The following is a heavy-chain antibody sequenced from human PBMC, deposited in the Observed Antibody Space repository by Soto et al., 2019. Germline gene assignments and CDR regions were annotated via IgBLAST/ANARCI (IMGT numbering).Heavy chain of an antibody. Sequence: SETLSLTCAVSGGSISSGGYSWSWIRQPPGKGLEWIGYIYHSGSTYYNPSLKSRVTISVDRSKNQFSLKLSSVTAADTAVYYCARHKDGRDYYGSGSPWDYWGQGTLVTVSS. D-gene: IGHD3-10*01. V-gene: IGHV4-30-2*01. CDR2: IYHSGST. J-gene: IGHJ4*02. CDR3: ARHKDGRDYYGSGSPWDY. CDR1: GGSISSGGYS.